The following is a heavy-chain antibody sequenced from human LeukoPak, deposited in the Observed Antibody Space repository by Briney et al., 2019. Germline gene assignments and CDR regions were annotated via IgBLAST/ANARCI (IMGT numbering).Heavy chain of an antibody. CDR3: AKEGREFDSTGSRYFYYYMDV. D-gene: IGHD1-14*01. J-gene: IGHJ6*03. Sequence: KPSETLSLTCIVSGGSISSYYWSWIRQPAGKGLEWIGRFYTSESSNYNPSLKSRVTMSVDTSKNQFSLKLSSVTAADTAVYYCAKEGREFDSTGSRYFYYYMDVWGKGTTVTVSS. CDR2: FYTSESS. CDR1: GGSISSYY. V-gene: IGHV4-4*07.